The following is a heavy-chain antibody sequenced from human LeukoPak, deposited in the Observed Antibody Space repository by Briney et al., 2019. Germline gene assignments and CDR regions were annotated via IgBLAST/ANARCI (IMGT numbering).Heavy chain of an antibody. J-gene: IGHJ4*02. Sequence: NESGPTLVNPTETLTLTCTFSGFSLSTRGVGVGWIRQPPGKAPEWLALIYWNNDNRYSPSLKSRLTITKDTSKNQVVLTMTNMDPVDTAAYYCASSRYDILTGHYNFDYWGQGTLVTVSS. CDR1: GFSLSTRGVG. CDR2: IYWNNDN. CDR3: ASSRYDILTGHYNFDY. V-gene: IGHV2-5*01. D-gene: IGHD3-9*01.